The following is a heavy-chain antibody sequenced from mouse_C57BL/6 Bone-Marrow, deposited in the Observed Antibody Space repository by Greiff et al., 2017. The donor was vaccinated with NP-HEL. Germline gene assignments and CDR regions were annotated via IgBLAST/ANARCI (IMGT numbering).Heavy chain of an antibody. J-gene: IGHJ4*01. CDR1: GFTFSDYG. Sequence: EVKLMESGGGLVKPGGSLKLSCAASGFTFSDYGMHWVRQAPEKGLEWVAYISSGSSTIYYADTVKGRFTISRDNAKNTLFLQMTSLRSEDTAMYYCAKNYYGSSYGYAMDYWGQGTSVTVSS. CDR2: ISSGSSTI. V-gene: IGHV5-17*01. CDR3: AKNYYGSSYGYAMDY. D-gene: IGHD1-1*01.